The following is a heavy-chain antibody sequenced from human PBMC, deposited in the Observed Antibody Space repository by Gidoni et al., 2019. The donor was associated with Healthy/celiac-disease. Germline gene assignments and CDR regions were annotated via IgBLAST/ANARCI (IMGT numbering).Heavy chain of an antibody. CDR3: VSPTVADY. Sequence: QVQLQESGPGLVKPSETLSLTCTVSGYSISSGYYWGWIRQPPGKGLEWIGIIYHSGSTFYNPSLKSRVTISVDTSKNQFSLRLSSVTAADTAVYYCVSPTVADYWGQGTLVTVSS. V-gene: IGHV4-38-2*02. CDR1: GYSISSGYY. CDR2: IYHSGST. J-gene: IGHJ4*02. D-gene: IGHD4-17*01.